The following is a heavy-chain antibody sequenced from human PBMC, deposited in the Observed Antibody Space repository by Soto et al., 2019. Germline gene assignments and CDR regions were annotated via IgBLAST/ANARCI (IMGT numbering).Heavy chain of an antibody. J-gene: IGHJ6*02. CDR2: INHSGST. D-gene: IGHD1-26*01. CDR3: GRDALSGSYPYYYYGRDV. V-gene: IGHV4-34*01. CDR1: GGSFSGYY. Sequence: LETLSLTCAVYGGSFSGYYWSWIRQPPGKGLEWIGEINHSGSTNYNPSLKSRVTISVDTSKNQFSLKLNSVTAADTAVYYCGRDALSGSYPYYYYGRDVWGQGTTVTVSS.